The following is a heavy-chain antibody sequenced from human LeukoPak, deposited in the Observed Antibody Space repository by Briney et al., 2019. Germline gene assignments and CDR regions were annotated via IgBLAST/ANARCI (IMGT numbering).Heavy chain of an antibody. CDR1: GGFISSYY. CDR3: ARSSYYDSSGPYYFDY. Sequence: SETLSLTCTVSGGFISSYYWSWIRQPPGKGLEWIGYIYYSGSTNYNPSLKSRVTISVDTSKNQFSLKLSSVTAADTAVYYCARSSYYDSSGPYYFDYWGQGTLVTVSS. V-gene: IGHV4-59*01. J-gene: IGHJ4*02. CDR2: IYYSGST. D-gene: IGHD3-22*01.